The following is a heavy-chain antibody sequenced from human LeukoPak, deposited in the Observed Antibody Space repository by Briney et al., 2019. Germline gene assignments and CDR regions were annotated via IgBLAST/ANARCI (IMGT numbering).Heavy chain of an antibody. J-gene: IGHJ3*02. CDR2: IYYSWST. D-gene: IGHD3-10*01. V-gene: IGHV4-59*01. CDR1: GGSISSYY. Sequence: PSETLSLTCTVCGGSISSYYWSWIPQPPGKGLEWIGYIYYSWSTNYNPSLKSRVTISVDTSKNQFSLQLSSVTAADAAVYYCARDSPPDYSYGSGSPVAFDIWGQGTMVTVSS. CDR3: ARDSPPDYSYGSGSPVAFDI.